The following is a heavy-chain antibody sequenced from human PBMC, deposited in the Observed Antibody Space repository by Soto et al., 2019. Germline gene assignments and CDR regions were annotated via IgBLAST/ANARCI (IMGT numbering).Heavy chain of an antibody. CDR2: IIPILGIA. J-gene: IGHJ4*02. CDR3: ARYSSSGSLSFAY. D-gene: IGHD6-6*01. Sequence: SVKVSCKASGGTFSSYTISWVRQAPGQGLEWMGRIIPILGIANYAQKFQGRVTITADKSTSTAYMELSSLRSEDTAVYYCARYSSSGSLSFAYWGQGTLVTVSS. CDR1: GGTFSSYT. V-gene: IGHV1-69*02.